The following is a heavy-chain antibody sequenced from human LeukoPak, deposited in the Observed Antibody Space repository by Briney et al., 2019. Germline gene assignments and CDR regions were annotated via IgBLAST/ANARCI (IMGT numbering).Heavy chain of an antibody. V-gene: IGHV3-53*01. Sequence: GGSLRLSCAASGFTVSSNYMSWVRQAPGKGLEWVSVIYSDGRTYYADSVKGRFTISRDNSKNTLYLQVNSLRAEDTAVYYCARAPGGTQASSGYFDYWGQGTLVTVSS. D-gene: IGHD3-22*01. CDR2: IYSDGRT. CDR1: GFTVSSNY. J-gene: IGHJ4*02. CDR3: ARAPGGTQASSGYFDY.